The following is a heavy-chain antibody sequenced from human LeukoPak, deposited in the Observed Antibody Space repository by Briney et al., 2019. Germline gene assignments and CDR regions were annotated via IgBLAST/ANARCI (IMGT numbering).Heavy chain of an antibody. CDR2: ISSSSSIT. V-gene: IGHV3-11*04. CDR1: GFTFSDYY. Sequence: GGSLRLSCAASGFTFSDYYMSWIRQAPGKGLEGVSYISSSSSITYYADSVKGRFTISRDNAKNSLYLQMNSLRAEDTAVYYCARLFYYDASGLWEYFDCWGQGTLVTVSS. CDR3: ARLFYYDASGLWEYFDC. J-gene: IGHJ4*02. D-gene: IGHD3-22*01.